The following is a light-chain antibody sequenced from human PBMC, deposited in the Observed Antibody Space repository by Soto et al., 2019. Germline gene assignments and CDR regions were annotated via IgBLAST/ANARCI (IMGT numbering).Light chain of an antibody. CDR1: SSDVGGYDY. V-gene: IGLV2-11*01. CDR3: CSYAGRFIYV. J-gene: IGLJ1*01. Sequence: QPLLGQPRPGSRSPGHSLTLSCTGTSSDVGGYDYVSWYQQHPGKAPKLMIYDVSKRPSGVPDRFSGSKSGNTASLTISGLQADDEADYYCCSYAGRFIYVFATGTNVTGL. CDR2: DVS.